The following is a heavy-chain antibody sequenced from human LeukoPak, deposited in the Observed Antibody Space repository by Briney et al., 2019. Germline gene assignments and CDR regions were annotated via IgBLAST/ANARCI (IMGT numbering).Heavy chain of an antibody. CDR2: ISGSGGST. D-gene: IGHD3-3*01. CDR1: GFTFISYA. Sequence: GGSLRLFCAASGFTFISYAMSWVRQAPGEGLEWVSAISGSGGSTYYAASVKGRFTISRDNSKNTLYLQMNSLRAEDTAVYYCAKTSFGPSYWGQGTLVTVSS. CDR3: AKTSFGPSY. J-gene: IGHJ4*02. V-gene: IGHV3-23*01.